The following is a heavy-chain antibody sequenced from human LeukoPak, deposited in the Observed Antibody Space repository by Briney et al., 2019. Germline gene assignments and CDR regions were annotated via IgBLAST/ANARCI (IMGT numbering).Heavy chain of an antibody. V-gene: IGHV1-2*02. Sequence: ASVKVSCKASGYTFTGYYMHWVRQAPGQGLEWMGWINPNSGGTNYAQKFQGRVTMTRDTSISTAYMELSRLRSDDTAVYYCARVPDWNYSFDPWGQGTLVTVSS. J-gene: IGHJ5*02. CDR1: GYTFTGYY. CDR2: INPNSGGT. CDR3: ARVPDWNYSFDP. D-gene: IGHD1-7*01.